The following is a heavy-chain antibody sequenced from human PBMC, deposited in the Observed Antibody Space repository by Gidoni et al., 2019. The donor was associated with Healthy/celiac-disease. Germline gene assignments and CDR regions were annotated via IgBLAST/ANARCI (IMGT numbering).Heavy chain of an antibody. D-gene: IGHD3-3*01. J-gene: IGHJ4*02. CDR1: GFTFSSYS. Sequence: EVQLVESGGGLVQPGGSLRLSCAASGFTFSSYSMNWVRQAPGKGLEWVSYISSSSSTIYYADSVKGRFTISRDNAKNSLYLQMNSLRAEDTAVYYCARGYYDFWSGYPYYFDYWGQGTLVTVSS. CDR2: ISSSSSTI. CDR3: ARGYYDFWSGYPYYFDY. V-gene: IGHV3-48*01.